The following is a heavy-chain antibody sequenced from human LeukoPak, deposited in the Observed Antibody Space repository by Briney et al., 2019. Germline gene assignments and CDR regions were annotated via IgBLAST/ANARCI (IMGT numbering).Heavy chain of an antibody. CDR2: ISAYNGNT. J-gene: IGHJ6*03. CDR3: ARDGEWLAWGPNYYYYMDV. V-gene: IGHV1-18*01. Sequence: ASVKVSCKASGYTFTSYGISGVRQAPGQGLEWMGWISAYNGNTNYAQKLQGRVTMTTDTSTSTAYMELRSLRSDDTAVYYCARDGEWLAWGPNYYYYMDVWGKGTAVTVSS. CDR1: GYTFTSYG. D-gene: IGHD3-3*01.